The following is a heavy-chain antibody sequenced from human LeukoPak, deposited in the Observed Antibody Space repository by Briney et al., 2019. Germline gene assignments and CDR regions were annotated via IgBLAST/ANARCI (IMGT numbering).Heavy chain of an antibody. CDR1: GFTFSSYG. Sequence: PGGSLRLSCAASGFTFSSYGMHWVRQAPGKGLEWVAVISYDGSKKYYADSVKGRFTISRDNAKNSLYLQMNSLRAEDTAVYYCARSSEFDYWGQGTLVTVSS. CDR2: ISYDGSKK. CDR3: ARSSEFDY. V-gene: IGHV3-30*03. D-gene: IGHD3-10*01. J-gene: IGHJ4*02.